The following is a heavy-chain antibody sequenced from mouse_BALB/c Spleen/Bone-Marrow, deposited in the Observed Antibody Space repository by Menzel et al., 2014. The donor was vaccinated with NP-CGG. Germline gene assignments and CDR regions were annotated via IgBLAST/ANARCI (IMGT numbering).Heavy chain of an antibody. CDR2: ISHYNDGT. V-gene: IGHV1-14*01. CDR3: ARRYYGSTFDY. Sequence: VQLQQSGPELVKPGASVKISCKASGYTFTSYVMHCVNQKLEQRLGWGGDISHYNDGTKSNEKFKGKATLTADKSYSTAYMQLSSLTSEDSAVYYCARRYYGSTFDYWGQGTTLTVSS. J-gene: IGHJ2*01. D-gene: IGHD1-1*01. CDR1: GYTFTSYV.